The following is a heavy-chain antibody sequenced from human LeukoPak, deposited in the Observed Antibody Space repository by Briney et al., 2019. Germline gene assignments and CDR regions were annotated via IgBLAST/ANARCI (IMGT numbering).Heavy chain of an antibody. CDR2: FDPEDGET. CDR3: AKVTAPDYYGSPPSYGMDV. D-gene: IGHD3-10*01. Sequence: ASVKVSCKVSGYTLTELSMHWVRQAPGKGLEWMGGFDPEDGETIYAQKFQGRVTMTEDTSTDTAYMELSSLRSEDTAVYYCAKVTAPDYYGSPPSYGMDVWGQGTTVTVSS. CDR1: GYTLTELS. J-gene: IGHJ6*02. V-gene: IGHV1-24*01.